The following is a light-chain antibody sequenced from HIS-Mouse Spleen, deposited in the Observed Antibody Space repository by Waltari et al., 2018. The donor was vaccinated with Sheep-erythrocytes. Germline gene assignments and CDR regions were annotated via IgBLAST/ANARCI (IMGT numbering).Light chain of an antibody. CDR3: QVWDSSSDHPYV. V-gene: IGLV3-21*02. J-gene: IGLJ1*01. CDR1: NIGSKS. CDR2: ADS. Sequence: SYVLTQPPSVSVAPGQTARITCGGNNIGSKSVHWYQQKPGQAPVLVVYADSDRPSGILERCSGSNSGNTATLTISRVEAGDEADYYCQVWDSSSDHPYVFGTGTKVTVL.